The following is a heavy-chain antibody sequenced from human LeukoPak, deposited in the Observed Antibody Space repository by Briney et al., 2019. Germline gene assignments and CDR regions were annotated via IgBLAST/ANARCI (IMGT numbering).Heavy chain of an antibody. J-gene: IGHJ4*02. CDR1: GFTFSSYG. V-gene: IGHV3-33*01. CDR3: ARSPGRSGYVDY. D-gene: IGHD3-3*01. CDR2: IWYDGSNK. Sequence: GGSLRLACAASGFTFSSYGMHWVRQAPGKGLEWVAVIWYDGSNKYYADSVKGRFTISRDNSKNTLYLQMNSLRAEDTAVYYCARSPGRSGYVDYWGQGTLVTVSS.